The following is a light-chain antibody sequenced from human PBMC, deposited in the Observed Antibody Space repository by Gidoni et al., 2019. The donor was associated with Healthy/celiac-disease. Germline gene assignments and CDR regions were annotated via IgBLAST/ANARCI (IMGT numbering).Light chain of an antibody. CDR1: TGAVPSGHY. CDR2: DTT. J-gene: IGLJ3*02. Sequence: QAVVTQEPSLTVSPGGTVTLTCGSSTGAVPSGHYPYWFQQKPGQAPRILIYDTTNTHAWTPAPFSGSLLVCKAALTLSGALPEDAAEYYCLLSYGGAWVFGGGTKLTVL. CDR3: LLSYGGAWV. V-gene: IGLV7-46*01.